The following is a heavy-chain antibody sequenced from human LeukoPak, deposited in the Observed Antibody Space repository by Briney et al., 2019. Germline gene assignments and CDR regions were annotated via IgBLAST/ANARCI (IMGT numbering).Heavy chain of an antibody. CDR1: GYSINGAHY. D-gene: IGHD6-13*01. V-gene: IGHV4-38-2*01. CDR3: ARAAAGSRYYFDY. J-gene: IGHJ4*02. Sequence: PSETLSLTCAVSGYSINGAHYWGWIRQPPGKGLEWMGSVNHTGSTHHNPSLKSRVTLSVDTSTNQFSLKLPSVTAADTAIYYCARAAAGSRYYFDYWGQGTLVTVCS. CDR2: VNHTGST.